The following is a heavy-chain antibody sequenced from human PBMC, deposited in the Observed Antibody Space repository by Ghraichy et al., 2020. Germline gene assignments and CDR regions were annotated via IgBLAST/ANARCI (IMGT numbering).Heavy chain of an antibody. J-gene: IGHJ4*02. V-gene: IGHV4-59*03. Sequence: SQTLSLPALSLVAPSIITTGAGSGSPPGKGLEWIGYIYYSGSTNYNPSLKSRVTISIDTSKNQFSLKLSSVTAADTAIYYCAGPNRVTLHYWGQGTLVTVSS. CDR3: AGPNRVTLHY. CDR1: VAPSIITT. D-gene: IGHD2-21*02. CDR2: IYYSGST.